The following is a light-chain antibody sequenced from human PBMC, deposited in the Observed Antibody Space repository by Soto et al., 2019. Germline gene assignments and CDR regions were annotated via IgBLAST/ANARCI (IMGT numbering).Light chain of an antibody. J-gene: IGLJ2*01. CDR2: EVS. V-gene: IGLV2-14*01. Sequence: QSALTQPASVSGSPGQSITISCTGTSSDVGGYNYVSWYQQHPGKAPKLMIFEVSNRPSGISSRFSGSKSANTASLTISGLQAEDEADYYCSSYTSNTTVVFGGGTKVTVL. CDR3: SSYTSNTTVV. CDR1: SSDVGGYNY.